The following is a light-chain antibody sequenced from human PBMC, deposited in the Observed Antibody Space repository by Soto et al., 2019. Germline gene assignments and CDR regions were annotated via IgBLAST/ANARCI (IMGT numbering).Light chain of an antibody. V-gene: IGKV3-11*01. CDR2: DAS. CDR3: QQRSSWPRT. Sequence: DIVLTQSPATLSLSPGDRATLSCRASQSVSSYLAWYQQKPGQTPRLLIYDASNRATGIPARFSGSGSGTDFTLAISLPDPEDFAVYFCQQRSSWPRTFGQGTKLEIK. CDR1: QSVSSY. J-gene: IGKJ2*01.